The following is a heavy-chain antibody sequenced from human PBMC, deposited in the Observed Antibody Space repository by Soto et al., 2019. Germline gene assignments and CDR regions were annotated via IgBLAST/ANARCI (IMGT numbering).Heavy chain of an antibody. CDR3: ARDGFAVTAPDAFDI. Sequence: ASVKVSCKASGYTFTSYGISWVRQAPGQGLEWMGWISAYNGNTNYAQKLQGRVTMTTDTSTSTDYMELRSLRSDDTAVYYCARDGFAVTAPDAFDIWGQGTMVTVSS. CDR1: GYTFTSYG. CDR2: ISAYNGNT. D-gene: IGHD4-17*01. J-gene: IGHJ3*02. V-gene: IGHV1-18*04.